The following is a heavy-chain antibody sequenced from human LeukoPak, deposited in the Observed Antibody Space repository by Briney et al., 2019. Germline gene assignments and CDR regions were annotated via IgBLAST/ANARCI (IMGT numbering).Heavy chain of an antibody. CDR1: GFTFSGYA. J-gene: IGHJ4*02. CDR2: ISGSGSNT. V-gene: IGHV3-23*01. Sequence: GGSLRLSCAASGFTFSGYAMSWVRQAPGKGLEWVSAISGSGSNTYYADSVKGRFTISRDNSKNTLFLQMNSLRAEDTAVYYCANRGKYCSSTSCLGSAQVDYWGQGTLVTVSS. CDR3: ANRGKYCSSTSCLGSAQVDY. D-gene: IGHD2-2*01.